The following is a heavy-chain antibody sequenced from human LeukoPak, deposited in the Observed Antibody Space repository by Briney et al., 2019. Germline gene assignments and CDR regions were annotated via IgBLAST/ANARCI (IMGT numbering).Heavy chain of an antibody. CDR2: FSCSGST. CDR1: GGSISSCTYS. V-gene: IGHV4-39*07. Sequence: SETLSLTCSVSGGSISSCTYSWGWIRQPPGKGLEWIGSFSCSGSTYYNPSLKSRVTISVDTSKNQFSLKLSSVTAADTAVYYCARAGRGEGNDYWGQGTLVTVSS. J-gene: IGHJ4*02. CDR3: ARAGRGEGNDY. D-gene: IGHD7-27*01.